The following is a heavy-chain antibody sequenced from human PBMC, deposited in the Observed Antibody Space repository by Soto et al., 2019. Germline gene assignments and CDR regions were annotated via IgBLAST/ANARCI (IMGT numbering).Heavy chain of an antibody. CDR1: ARTFSNHA. D-gene: IGHD3-3*01. J-gene: IGHJ6*02. Sequence: ASVKVSCKATARTFSNHAIRWVRQAPGQGLEWMGGIIPIFGTANYAQKFQGRVTITADKSTSTAYMELSSLRSADTAVYYCATRLLRFLEWSSVGCYYYAMDVWGQGPPVSVSS. CDR2: IIPIFGTA. V-gene: IGHV1-69*06. CDR3: ATRLLRFLEWSSVGCYYYAMDV.